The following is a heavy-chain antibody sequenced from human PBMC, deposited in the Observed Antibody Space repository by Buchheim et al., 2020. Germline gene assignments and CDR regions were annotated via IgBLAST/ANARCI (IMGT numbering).Heavy chain of an antibody. CDR1: GFTFSSYA. CDR2: ISYDGSNK. V-gene: IGHV3-30*04. CDR3: ARDIGGDDPHYYYGMDV. J-gene: IGHJ6*02. D-gene: IGHD2-21*02. Sequence: QVQLVESGGGVVQPGRSLRLSCAASGFTFSSYAMHWVRQAPGKGLEWVAVISYDGSNKYYADSVKGRFTISRDNSKNTLYLQMNSLRAEDTAVYYCARDIGGDDPHYYYGMDVWGQGTT.